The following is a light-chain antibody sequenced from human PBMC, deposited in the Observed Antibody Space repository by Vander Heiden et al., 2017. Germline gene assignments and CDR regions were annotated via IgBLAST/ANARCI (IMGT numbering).Light chain of an antibody. Sequence: DIQMTQPPSTLSASVGDRVTITCRASQSISSWLAWYQQKPGKAPKLLIYKASSFESGVPSRFSGSGSGTEFTLTISSLQPDDFATYYCEQYNSYSRTFGQGTKLEIK. J-gene: IGKJ2*01. CDR2: KAS. CDR3: EQYNSYSRT. V-gene: IGKV1-5*03. CDR1: QSISSW.